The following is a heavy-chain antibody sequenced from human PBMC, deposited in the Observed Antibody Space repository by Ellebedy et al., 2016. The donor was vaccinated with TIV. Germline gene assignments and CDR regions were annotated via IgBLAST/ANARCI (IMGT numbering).Heavy chain of an antibody. J-gene: IGHJ4*02. CDR1: GGSISSSNW. CDR2: IYHSGST. Sequence: SETLSLTXAVSGGSISSSNWWSWVRQPPGKGLEWIGEIYHSGSTNYNPSLKSRVTISVDKSKNQFSLKLSSVTAADTAVYYCARRKTYYYDSSGYLDYWGQGTLVTVSS. CDR3: ARRKTYYYDSSGYLDY. D-gene: IGHD3-22*01. V-gene: IGHV4-4*02.